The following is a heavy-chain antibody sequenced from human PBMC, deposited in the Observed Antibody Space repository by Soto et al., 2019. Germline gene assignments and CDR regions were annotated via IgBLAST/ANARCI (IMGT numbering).Heavy chain of an antibody. Sequence: PWVSLRLSCAASGFTFNDYYMSWIRQTPGKGLEWVSYISGGGTTIYYADSVKGRFTISRDNAKKSLYLQMTSLRAEDKAVYYCAGQYDPVPRSASDIRGKGTMVTVSS. J-gene: IGHJ3*02. CDR3: AGQYDPVPRSASDI. CDR2: ISGGGTTI. CDR1: GFTFNDYY. V-gene: IGHV3-11*01. D-gene: IGHD3-16*01.